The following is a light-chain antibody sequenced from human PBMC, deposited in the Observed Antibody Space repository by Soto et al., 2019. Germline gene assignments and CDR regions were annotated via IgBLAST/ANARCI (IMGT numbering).Light chain of an antibody. Sequence: DIQMTQSPSSLYAVVGDRVTITCRASQGISYYVAWFQQKPGKAPKSLIYDASSLQSGVPSKFSGSRSGTDFTLTISSLQPEDCATYYRQQYDSYPITSGQGTRLEIQ. CDR3: QQYDSYPIT. CDR2: DAS. CDR1: QGISYY. V-gene: IGKV1-16*02. J-gene: IGKJ5*01.